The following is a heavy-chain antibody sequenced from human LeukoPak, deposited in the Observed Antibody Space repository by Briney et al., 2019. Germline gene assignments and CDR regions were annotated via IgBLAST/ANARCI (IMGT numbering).Heavy chain of an antibody. CDR2: INPKTGGT. V-gene: IGHV1-2*06. D-gene: IGHD5-24*01. J-gene: IGHJ3*02. Sequence: GAPVKVSCKASGYIFTGHYMNWVRQVPGQGLEWMGRINPKTGGTNYAQNFQGRVTMTRDTSISTTYMELSRLRPDDTAVYYCARVGDGLNDAFDIWGQGTMVTVSS. CDR3: ARVGDGLNDAFDI. CDR1: GYIFTGHY.